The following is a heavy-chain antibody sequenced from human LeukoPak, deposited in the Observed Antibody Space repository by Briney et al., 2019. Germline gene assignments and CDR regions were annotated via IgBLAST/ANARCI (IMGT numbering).Heavy chain of an antibody. D-gene: IGHD3-10*02. CDR1: GGSISSYY. CDR3: ARVNRVFGETNFDY. J-gene: IGHJ4*02. Sequence: SETLSLTCTVSGGSISSYYWSWIRQPPGKGLEWIGYIHYSGSTNYNPSLKSRVTISVDTSKNQFPLKLSSVTAADTAVYYCARVNRVFGETNFDYWGQGTLVTVSS. V-gene: IGHV4-59*01. CDR2: IHYSGST.